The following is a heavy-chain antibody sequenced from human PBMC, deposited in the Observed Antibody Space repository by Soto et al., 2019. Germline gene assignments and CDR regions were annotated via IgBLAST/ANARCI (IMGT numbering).Heavy chain of an antibody. J-gene: IGHJ1*01. CDR1: GFTFSNFA. D-gene: IGHD3-22*01. V-gene: IGHV3-30-3*01. CDR2: ISYDGSNK. Sequence: VQLVESGGGVVQPGRSLRLSCAASGFTFSNFAMHWVRQAPGKGLEWVAAISYDGSNKYYADSVKGRFTISRDNSKNMLYLQMNSLRAEDRAVYFCARDSSGYYFEYFQHWGQGTLVTVSS. CDR3: ARDSSGYYFEYFQH.